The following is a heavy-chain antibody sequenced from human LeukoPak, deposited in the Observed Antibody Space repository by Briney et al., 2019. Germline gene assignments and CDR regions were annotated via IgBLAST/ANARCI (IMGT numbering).Heavy chain of an antibody. CDR2: IYYSGST. Sequence: PSETLSLTCTVSGGSISSGGYYWSWIRQHPGKGVEWIGYIYYSGSTYYNPSLKSRVTISVDTSKNQFSLKLSSVTAADTAVYYCARAYCGGDCSHFDYWGQGTLVTVSS. CDR1: GGSISSGGYY. D-gene: IGHD2-21*02. J-gene: IGHJ4*02. CDR3: ARAYCGGDCSHFDY. V-gene: IGHV4-31*03.